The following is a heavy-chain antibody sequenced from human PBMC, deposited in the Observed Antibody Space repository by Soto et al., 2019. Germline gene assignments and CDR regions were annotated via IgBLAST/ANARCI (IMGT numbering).Heavy chain of an antibody. CDR2: IYPGDSDT. D-gene: IGHD2-2*01. CDR3: ARRRGYCISTSCYSGYYGMDV. J-gene: IGHJ6*02. Sequence: PGESLKISCKGSGYSFTSYWIGWVRQMPGKGLEWMGIIYPGDSDTRYSPSFQGQVTISADKSISTAYLQWSSLKASDTAMYYCARRRGYCISTSCYSGYYGMDVWGQGTTVTVLL. V-gene: IGHV5-51*01. CDR1: GYSFTSYW.